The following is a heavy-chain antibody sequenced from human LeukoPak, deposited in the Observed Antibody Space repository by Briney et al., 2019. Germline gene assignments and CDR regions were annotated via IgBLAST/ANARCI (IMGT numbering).Heavy chain of an antibody. CDR3: ASDRNSNNWFYY. Sequence: GGSLRLSCAASGFTFSTYAMGWVRQAPGEGLGWVSTISGSGGSTDYAASVKGRFTISRDNSKNTLYLQMNTLRAEDTAVYFCASDRNSNNWFYYWGQGTLVTVSS. CDR2: ISGSGGST. V-gene: IGHV3-23*01. CDR1: GFTFSTYA. D-gene: IGHD2/OR15-2a*01. J-gene: IGHJ4*02.